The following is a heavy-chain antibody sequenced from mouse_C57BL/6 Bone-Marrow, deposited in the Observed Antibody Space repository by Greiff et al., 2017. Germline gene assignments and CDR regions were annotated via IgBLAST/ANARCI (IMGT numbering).Heavy chain of an antibody. D-gene: IGHD1-1*01. J-gene: IGHJ2*01. CDR1: GYTFTSYW. Sequence: QVQLQQPGAELVKPGASVKLSCKASGYTFTSYWMQWVKQRPGQGLEWIGEIDPSDSYTNYNQKFKGKATLTVDTSSSTAYMQLSSLTSEDSAVYYCAREDYYGSSYDYFDYWGQGTPLTVSS. CDR3: AREDYYGSSYDYFDY. V-gene: IGHV1-50*01. CDR2: IDPSDSYT.